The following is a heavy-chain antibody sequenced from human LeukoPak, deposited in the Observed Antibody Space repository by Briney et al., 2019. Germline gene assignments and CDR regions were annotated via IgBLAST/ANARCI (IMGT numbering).Heavy chain of an antibody. V-gene: IGHV1-18*01. Sequence: ASVKVSCKASGYTFTSYGISWVRQAPGQGLEWMGWISAYNGNTNYAQKLQGRVTMTTDTSTSTAYMELRSLRSDDTAVYYCARIDLDTAMAQIDYWGQGTLVTVSS. CDR1: GYTFTSYG. CDR2: ISAYNGNT. CDR3: ARIDLDTAMAQIDY. D-gene: IGHD5-18*01. J-gene: IGHJ4*02.